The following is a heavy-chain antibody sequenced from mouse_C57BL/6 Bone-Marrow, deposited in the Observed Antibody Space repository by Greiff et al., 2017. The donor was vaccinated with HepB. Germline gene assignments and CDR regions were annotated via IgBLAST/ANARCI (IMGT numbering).Heavy chain of an antibody. V-gene: IGHV6-6*01. CDR3: TRDYDYDGWFAY. CDR2: IRNKANNHAT. J-gene: IGHJ3*01. Sequence: DVKLVESGGGLVQPGGSMKLSCAASGFTFSGAWMDWVRQSPEKGLEWVAEIRNKANNHATYYAESVKGRFTISRDDSKSSVYLQMNSLRAEDTGIYYCTRDYDYDGWFAYWGQGTLVTVSA. D-gene: IGHD2-4*01. CDR1: GFTFSGAW.